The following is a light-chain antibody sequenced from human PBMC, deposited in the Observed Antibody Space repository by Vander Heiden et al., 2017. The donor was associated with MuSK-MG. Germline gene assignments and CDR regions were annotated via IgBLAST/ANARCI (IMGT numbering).Light chain of an antibody. CDR2: GAS. CDR3: QQHNNWPPWT. Sequence: EIVMTQSPATLSVSPGERATLSCRASQSVSSNLAWYQQKPGQAPRLLIYGASTRDTGIPARFSGSGYGKEFTLTISRRQSEDFAVYYCQQHNNWPPWTFGQGTKVEIK. V-gene: IGKV3-15*01. J-gene: IGKJ1*01. CDR1: QSVSSN.